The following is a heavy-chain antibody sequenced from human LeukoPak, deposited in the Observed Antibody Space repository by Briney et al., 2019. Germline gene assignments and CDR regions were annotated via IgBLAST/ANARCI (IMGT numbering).Heavy chain of an antibody. CDR1: GGTFSSYA. J-gene: IGHJ6*02. V-gene: IGHV1-69*13. Sequence: ASVKVSCKASGGTFSSYAISWVRQAPGQGLEWMGGIIPIFGTANYAQKFQGRVTITADESTSTAYMELSSRRSEDTAVYYCAVREADVYGMDVWGQGTTVTVSS. D-gene: IGHD2-15*01. CDR2: IIPIFGTA. CDR3: AVREADVYGMDV.